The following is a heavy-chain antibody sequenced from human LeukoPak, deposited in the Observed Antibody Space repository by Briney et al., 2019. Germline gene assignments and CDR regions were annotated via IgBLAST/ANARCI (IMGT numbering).Heavy chain of an antibody. CDR3: ARGYGVPAAMFDY. CDR2: INHSGST. V-gene: IGHV4-34*01. Sequence: SETLSLTCAVYGGSFSGYYWSWIRQPPGKGLEWIGEINHSGSTNYNPSLKSRVTISVDTSKDQFSLKLSSVTAADTAVYYCARGYGVPAAMFDYWGQGTLVTVSS. D-gene: IGHD2-2*01. CDR1: GGSFSGYY. J-gene: IGHJ4*02.